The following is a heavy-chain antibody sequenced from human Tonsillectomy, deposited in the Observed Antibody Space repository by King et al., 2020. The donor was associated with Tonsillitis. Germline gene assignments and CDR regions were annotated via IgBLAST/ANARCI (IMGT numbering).Heavy chain of an antibody. Sequence: QLVQSGGGVVQPGRSLRLSCAASGFTFISYAMHWVRQAPGKGLEWVAVISYDGSNKYYADSVKGRFTISRDNSKNTLYLQMNSLRPEDTAVYYCARDGGATYNPSFFDYWGQGTLVTVSS. CDR1: GFTFISYA. CDR3: ARDGGATYNPSFFDY. V-gene: IGHV3-30-3*01. J-gene: IGHJ4*02. D-gene: IGHD1-1*01. CDR2: ISYDGSNK.